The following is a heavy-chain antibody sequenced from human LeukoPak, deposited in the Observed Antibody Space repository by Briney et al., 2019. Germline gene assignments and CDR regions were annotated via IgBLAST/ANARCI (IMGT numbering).Heavy chain of an antibody. CDR2: ISGSGGST. CDR3: AEDLPDYGDYIEGY. V-gene: IGHV3-23*01. CDR1: GFTFSSFA. J-gene: IGHJ4*02. D-gene: IGHD4-17*01. Sequence: GGSLRLSCAASGFTFSSFAMSWVRQAPGKGLEWVPTISGSGGSTNYADSVKGRFTFSRDNSKNTLYLQMNSLRAEDTAVYYCAEDLPDYGDYIEGYWGQGTLVTVSS.